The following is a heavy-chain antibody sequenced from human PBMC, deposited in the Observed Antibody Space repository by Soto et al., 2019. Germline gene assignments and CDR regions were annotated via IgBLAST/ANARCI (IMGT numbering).Heavy chain of an antibody. CDR1: AGLRRIAGYT. Sequence: LXLASARSAGLRRIAGYTWRWIPQPPGKGLACIGYIYHSGSTYYNPSLKSRVTISVDRSKNQFSLKLSSVTAADPAVYYCARAPGYDYGDSPFDYWGQGTLVTVSS. D-gene: IGHD4-17*01. CDR2: IYHSGST. J-gene: IGHJ4*02. V-gene: IGHV4-30-2*01. CDR3: ARAPGYDYGDSPFDY.